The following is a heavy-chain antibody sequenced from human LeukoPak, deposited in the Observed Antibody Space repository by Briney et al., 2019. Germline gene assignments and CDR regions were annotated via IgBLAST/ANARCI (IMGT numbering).Heavy chain of an antibody. CDR1: GFTFRSFW. CDR3: AREVVGAQCALDV. V-gene: IGHV3-7*01. J-gene: IGHJ3*01. D-gene: IGHD1-26*01. CDR2: IKKEGREK. Sequence: PGGPLRLSCGAPGFTFRSFWTSWVPQAPGKGLEWLAKIKKEGREKHIVDSVKGRFTISRDKVKSSVYLQMSSLRVEDTAVYYCAREVVGAQCALDVWGQGTMVTVSS.